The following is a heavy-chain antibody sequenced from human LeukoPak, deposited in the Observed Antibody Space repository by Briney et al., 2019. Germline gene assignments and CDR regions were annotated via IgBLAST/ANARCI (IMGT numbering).Heavy chain of an antibody. D-gene: IGHD6-19*01. Sequence: GGSLRLSCAASGFTFSSYAMSWVRQAPGKGLEWVSAISGSGGRTYYADSVKGRFTISRDNSKNTLYPQMNSLRAEDTAVYYCAKDHSSGWHAEHFQHWGQGTLVTVSS. V-gene: IGHV3-23*01. CDR3: AKDHSSGWHAEHFQH. CDR2: ISGSGGRT. CDR1: GFTFSSYA. J-gene: IGHJ1*01.